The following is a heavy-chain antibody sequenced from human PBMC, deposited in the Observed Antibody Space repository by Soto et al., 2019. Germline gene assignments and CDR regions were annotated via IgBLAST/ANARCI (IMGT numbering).Heavy chain of an antibody. Sequence: QVQLVQSGAEVRKPGASVRVSCKAAGYTFSITYLHWLRQAPGQGLEWLGLVYPSGGGTNYKESFKGRLNITRDTSTGTVYMDLSRLTSEDTAIYYCARGYCSGGNCYNGLDVWGQGTTVTVSS. CDR3: ARGYCSGGNCYNGLDV. CDR1: GYTFSITY. J-gene: IGHJ6*02. V-gene: IGHV1-46*01. D-gene: IGHD2-15*01. CDR2: VYPSGGGT.